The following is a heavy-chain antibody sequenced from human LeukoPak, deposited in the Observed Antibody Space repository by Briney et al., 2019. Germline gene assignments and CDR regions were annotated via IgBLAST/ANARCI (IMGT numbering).Heavy chain of an antibody. CDR3: ARIGYSSSSFDY. CDR2: IKHDGGVI. D-gene: IGHD6-6*01. J-gene: IGHJ4*02. Sequence: ANIKHDGGVIYYVDSLKGRFTISRDNARNSVYLQMNSLRAEDTAVYYCARIGYSSSSFDYWGQGTLVTVSS. V-gene: IGHV3-7*04.